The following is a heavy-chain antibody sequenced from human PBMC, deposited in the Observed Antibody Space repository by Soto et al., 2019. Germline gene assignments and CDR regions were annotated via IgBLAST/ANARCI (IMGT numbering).Heavy chain of an antibody. J-gene: IGHJ3*01. CDR2: IYWSGDE. CDR1: GFSLTKSGGG. V-gene: IGHV2-5*01. CDR3: ARGIATRPVFAFDV. Sequence: GXDPTRVNTTQSLTLTCSFSGFSLTKSGGGVGWIRQPPGKALECLAHIYWSGDEHYRPSVKSRLSITKDASKNQVVLTMSNMDTFDTATYYCARGIATRPVFAFDVWGQGTMVTVSS. D-gene: IGHD6-6*01.